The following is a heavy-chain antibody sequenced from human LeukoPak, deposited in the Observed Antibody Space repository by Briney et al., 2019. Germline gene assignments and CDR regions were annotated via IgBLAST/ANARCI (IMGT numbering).Heavy chain of an antibody. CDR1: GFTFSSYA. CDR3: AKFGSGWYYGASDI. D-gene: IGHD6-19*01. V-gene: IGHV3-23*01. J-gene: IGHJ3*02. Sequence: GESLRLSRAASGFTFSSYAMSWVRQAPGKGLEWVSGISSSGGSTYYADSVKGRFTISRDNSKNTLFLQMNSLRAEDTAVYYCAKFGSGWYYGASDIWGQGTMVTISS. CDR2: ISSSGGST.